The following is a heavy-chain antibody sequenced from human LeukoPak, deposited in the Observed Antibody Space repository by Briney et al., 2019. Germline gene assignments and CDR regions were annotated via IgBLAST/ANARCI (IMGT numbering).Heavy chain of an antibody. V-gene: IGHV3-30*02. J-gene: IGHJ4*02. CDR2: IQYDGSNT. D-gene: IGHD3-10*01. Sequence: GGSLRLSCAASGFSFSNYGRHWVRQAPGKGLEWVAFIQYDGSNTYYADSVKGRFTISRDNSKNTLYLQMNSLRAEDTAVYYCAKDGYMVRGVADYWGQGTLVTVSS. CDR3: AKDGYMVRGVADY. CDR1: GFSFSNYG.